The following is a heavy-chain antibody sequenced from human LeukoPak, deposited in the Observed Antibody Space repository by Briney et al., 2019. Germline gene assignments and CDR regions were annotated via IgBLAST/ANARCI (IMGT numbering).Heavy chain of an antibody. CDR1: GGSFSGYY. CDR3: ARGRASYYNYYMDV. CDR2: INHSGST. J-gene: IGHJ6*03. V-gene: IGHV4-34*01. Sequence: SETLSLTRAVYGGSFSGYYWSWIRPPPGEGREWIGEINHSGSTNYNPSLKSRVTISVDTSKNQLSLKLSTVTAADTAVYYCARGRASYYNYYMDVWGKGTTVTVSS.